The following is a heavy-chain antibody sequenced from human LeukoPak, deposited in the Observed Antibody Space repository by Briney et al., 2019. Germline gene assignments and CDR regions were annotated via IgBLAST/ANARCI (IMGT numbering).Heavy chain of an antibody. Sequence: GGSLRLSCAASGFTFTNYAMTWVRQAPGKGLEWVSAIGLRSGSTYYADSVKGRFTISRDNSKNTLYLQMNSLRAEDTAVYYCAKDGGLWVSAHWGDSWGRGTLVTVSS. J-gene: IGHJ4*02. CDR2: IGLRSGST. CDR1: GFTFTNYA. D-gene: IGHD7-27*01. V-gene: IGHV3-23*01. CDR3: AKDGGLWVSAHWGDS.